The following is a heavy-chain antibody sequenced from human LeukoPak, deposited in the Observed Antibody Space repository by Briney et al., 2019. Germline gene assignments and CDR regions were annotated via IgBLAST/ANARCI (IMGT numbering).Heavy chain of an antibody. V-gene: IGHV4-4*07. CDR1: GDSIRSYY. J-gene: IGHJ6*02. CDR3: ARFYGSGTYYGLDV. Sequence: SETLSLTCSVSGDSIRSYYWNWIRQPAGEGLEWIGRIYSSGSTNYNPSLESRVTMSVDTSDNQFSLKLSSVTAADTAVYYCARFYGSGTYYGLDVWGQGTTVTVSS. CDR2: IYSSGST. D-gene: IGHD3-10*01.